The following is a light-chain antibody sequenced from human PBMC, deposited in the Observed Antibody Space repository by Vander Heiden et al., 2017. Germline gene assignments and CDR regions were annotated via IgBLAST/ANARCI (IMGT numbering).Light chain of an antibody. CDR3: QQYSSSFT. CDR1: QSSRSL. CDR2: DAS. J-gene: IGKJ4*01. V-gene: IGKV1-5*01. Sequence: DIPLTQSTFNLSASVGDRVTIPCRAWQSSRSLLAWYQQKPGKAPKLLIYDASSLESGVPSRFSGSGSGTEFTLTISSLQPDDFAAYYCQQYSSSFTFGRGTKVEIK.